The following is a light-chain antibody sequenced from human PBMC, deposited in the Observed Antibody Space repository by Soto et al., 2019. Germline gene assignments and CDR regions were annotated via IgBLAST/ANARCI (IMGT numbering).Light chain of an antibody. Sequence: EIVLTQSPATLSLSPGERAILSCRASQSVSTFLAWFPQKPGQPPRLLIYGASSRATGIPDRFRGSGSGTDLTLTISRLEPEDFAVYSCQQYGSSPTFGQGTKV. CDR3: QQYGSSPT. V-gene: IGKV3-20*01. J-gene: IGKJ1*01. CDR2: GAS. CDR1: QSVSTF.